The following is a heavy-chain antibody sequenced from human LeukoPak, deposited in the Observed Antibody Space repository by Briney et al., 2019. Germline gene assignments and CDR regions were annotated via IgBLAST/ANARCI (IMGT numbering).Heavy chain of an antibody. CDR3: ARDLSGIAGYTYGRGIDY. CDR1: GFTFSSYA. CDR2: ISGSGGST. J-gene: IGHJ4*02. V-gene: IGHV3-23*01. D-gene: IGHD5-18*01. Sequence: GGSLRLSCAASGFTFSSYAMSWVRQAPGKGLEWVSAISGSGGSTYYADSVKGRVTISRDNSKNTRYLQMNSLRAEGTAVYYCARDLSGIAGYTYGRGIDYWGQGTLVTVSS.